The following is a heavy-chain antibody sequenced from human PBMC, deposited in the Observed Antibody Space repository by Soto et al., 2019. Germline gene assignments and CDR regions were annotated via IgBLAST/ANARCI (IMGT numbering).Heavy chain of an antibody. J-gene: IGHJ3*02. CDR3: ARGLRYFDWFDAFDI. Sequence: QVQLVQSGAEVKKPGASVKVSCKASGYTFTGYYMHWVRQAPGQGLGGMGWINPNSGGTNYAQKFRGWVTMTRDTSISTAYMELSRLRSDDTAVYYCARGLRYFDWFDAFDIWGQGTMVTVSS. CDR1: GYTFTGYY. D-gene: IGHD3-9*01. CDR2: INPNSGGT. V-gene: IGHV1-2*04.